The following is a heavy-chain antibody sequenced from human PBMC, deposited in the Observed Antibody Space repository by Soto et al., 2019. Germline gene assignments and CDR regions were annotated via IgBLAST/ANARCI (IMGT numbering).Heavy chain of an antibody. V-gene: IGHV4-34*01. Sequence: PSETLSLTCAVYGGSFSGYYWSGIRQPPGKGLEWIGEINHSGSTNYNPSLKSRVTISVDTSKNQFSLKLSSVTAADTAVYYCARGSAIAVAANLLWYYFDYWGQGTLVTVSS. CDR2: INHSGST. J-gene: IGHJ4*02. D-gene: IGHD6-19*01. CDR3: ARGSAIAVAANLLWYYFDY. CDR1: GGSFSGYY.